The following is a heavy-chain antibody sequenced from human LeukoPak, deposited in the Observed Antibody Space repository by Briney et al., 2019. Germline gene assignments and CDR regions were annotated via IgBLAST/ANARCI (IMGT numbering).Heavy chain of an antibody. V-gene: IGHV4-30-2*01. CDR2: IYHSGST. CDR1: GGSISSGGYY. Sequence: PQTLSLTCTVSGGSISSGGYYWSWIRQPPGKGLEWIGYIYHSGSTYYNPSLKSRVTISVDRSKNQFSLKLSSVTAADTAVYYCAHEGGYYENWGQGTLVTVSS. D-gene: IGHD3-10*01. CDR3: AHEGGYYEN. J-gene: IGHJ4*02.